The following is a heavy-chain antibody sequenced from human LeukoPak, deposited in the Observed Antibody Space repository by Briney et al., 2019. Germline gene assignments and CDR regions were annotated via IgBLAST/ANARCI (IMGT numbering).Heavy chain of an antibody. Sequence: GASVKVSCKTSGYTFTHYYLHWVRQAPGQGLEWMGWINPNSGDTNYARQFQGRVTMTRDTSFTTVYMEVSRLTSDDTAVYYCARVDYAFDYWGQGTLVTVSS. J-gene: IGHJ4*02. V-gene: IGHV1-2*02. D-gene: IGHD4-17*01. CDR2: INPNSGDT. CDR3: ARVDYAFDY. CDR1: GYTFTHYY.